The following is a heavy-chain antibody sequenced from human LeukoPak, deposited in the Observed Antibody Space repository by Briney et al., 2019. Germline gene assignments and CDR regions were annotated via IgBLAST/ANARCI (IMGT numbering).Heavy chain of an antibody. D-gene: IGHD2-8*01. CDR1: GFTFTSYG. CDR3: ARDNGEWRLNWFDH. CDR2: IWDDGNNK. J-gene: IGHJ5*02. Sequence: GRSLRLSCAASGFTFTSYGMHWVRQAPGKGLDWVALIWDDGNNKYYADSVKGRFTISRDNSKNTLYLQVNSLRAEDTAVYYCARDNGEWRLNWFDHWGQGTLVAVSS. V-gene: IGHV3-33*01.